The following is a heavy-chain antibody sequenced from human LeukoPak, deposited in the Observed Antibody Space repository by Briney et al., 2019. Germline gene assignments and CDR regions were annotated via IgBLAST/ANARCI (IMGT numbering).Heavy chain of an antibody. D-gene: IGHD3-16*02. CDR3: AKGPDRTYDYVWGSYRRVDY. J-gene: IGHJ4*02. V-gene: IGHV3-30*02. CDR1: GFTFSSYG. CDR2: IRYDGSNK. Sequence: GGSLRLSCAASGFTFSSYGMHWVRQAPGKGLEWVAFIRYDGSNKYYADSVKGRFTISRDNSKNTLYLQMNSLRAEDTAVYYCAKGPDRTYDYVWGSYRRVDYWGQGTLVTVSS.